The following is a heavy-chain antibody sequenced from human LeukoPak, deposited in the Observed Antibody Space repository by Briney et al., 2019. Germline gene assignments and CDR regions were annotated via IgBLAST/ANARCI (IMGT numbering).Heavy chain of an antibody. CDR3: ARSRRVYYFDY. CDR1: GFTFSSYW. J-gene: IGHJ4*02. Sequence: GGSLRLSCAASGFTFSSYWMSWVRQAPGRGLEWVANIKQDGSEKYYVDSVKGRFTISRDNAKNSLYLQMNSLRAEDTAVYYCARSRRVYYFDYWGQGTLVTVSS. CDR2: IKQDGSEK. V-gene: IGHV3-7*01. D-gene: IGHD6-13*01.